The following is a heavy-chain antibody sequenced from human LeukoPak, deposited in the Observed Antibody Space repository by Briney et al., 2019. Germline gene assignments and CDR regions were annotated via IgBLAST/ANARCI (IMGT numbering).Heavy chain of an antibody. J-gene: IGHJ4*02. CDR3: ARGSYDSSGHKYYFDY. CDR1: GFTFSSYA. V-gene: IGHV3-30-3*01. D-gene: IGHD3-22*01. CDR2: ISYDGSNK. Sequence: GGSLRLSCAAPGFTFSSYAMHWVRQAPGKGLEWVAVISYDGSNKYYADSVKGRFTISRDNSKNTLYLQMNSLRAEDTAVYYCARGSYDSSGHKYYFDYWGQGTLVTVSS.